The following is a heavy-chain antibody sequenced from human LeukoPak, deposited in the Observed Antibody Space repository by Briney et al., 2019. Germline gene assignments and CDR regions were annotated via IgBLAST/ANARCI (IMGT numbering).Heavy chain of an antibody. Sequence: PGGSLRLSCAASGFTFSSYWMHWVRQAPGKGLVWVSRINTDGSSTSYADSVKGRFTISRGNAKNTLYLQMNSLRAEDTAVYYCARGQLLLGQGFDYWGQGTLVTVSS. D-gene: IGHD2-2*01. CDR2: INTDGSST. V-gene: IGHV3-74*01. CDR1: GFTFSSYW. J-gene: IGHJ4*02. CDR3: ARGQLLLGQGFDY.